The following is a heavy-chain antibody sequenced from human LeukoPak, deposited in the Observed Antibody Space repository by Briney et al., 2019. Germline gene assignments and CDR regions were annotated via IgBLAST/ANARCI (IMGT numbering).Heavy chain of an antibody. J-gene: IGHJ4*02. CDR3: AKRLLTDSGGWHKYFDS. D-gene: IGHD6-19*01. CDR1: GFTFSSYA. Sequence: GGSLRLSCAASGFTFSSYAMSWVRQAPGKGLEWVSFISSNGRTTNYADSVKGRFTISRDNSKNTLYMQMNSLSADDTAVYYCAKRLLTDSGGWHKYFDSWGQGTLVTVSS. V-gene: IGHV3-23*01. CDR2: ISSNGRTT.